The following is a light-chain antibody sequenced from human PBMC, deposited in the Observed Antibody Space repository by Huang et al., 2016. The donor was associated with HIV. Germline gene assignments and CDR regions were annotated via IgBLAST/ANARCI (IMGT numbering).Light chain of an antibody. Sequence: EIVMTQSPATLSVSPAQIVTLSCRANRRVSTNLAWYQQRHGQAPRLPIYGSSTRAPGIPARFSGSGSGTDFSLTISSLQSEDFALYYCHQYNNWLLSFGGGTRV. J-gene: IGKJ4*01. V-gene: IGKV3-15*01. CDR1: RRVSTN. CDR2: GSS. CDR3: HQYNNWLLS.